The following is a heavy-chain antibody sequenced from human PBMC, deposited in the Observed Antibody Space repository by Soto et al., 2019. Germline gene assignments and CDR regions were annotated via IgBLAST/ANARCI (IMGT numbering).Heavy chain of an antibody. D-gene: IGHD2-15*01. CDR2: ISSSSSYI. Sequence: LRLSCAASGFTFSSYSMNWVRQAPGKGLEWVSSISSSSSYIYYADSVKGRFTISRDNAKNSLYLQMNSLRAEDTAVYYCARVRCSGGSCLIDAFDIWGQGTMVTVSS. V-gene: IGHV3-21*01. CDR1: GFTFSSYS. CDR3: ARVRCSGGSCLIDAFDI. J-gene: IGHJ3*02.